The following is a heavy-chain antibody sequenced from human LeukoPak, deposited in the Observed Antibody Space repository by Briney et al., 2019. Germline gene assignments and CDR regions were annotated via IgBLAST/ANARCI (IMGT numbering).Heavy chain of an antibody. D-gene: IGHD3-9*01. CDR1: GFTFSSYA. CDR2: ISGSGGST. J-gene: IGHJ4*02. V-gene: IGHV3-23*01. CDR3: AKDRDVLRYFDWLFHDY. Sequence: PGGSLRLSCAASGFTFSSYAMSWVRQASGKGLEWVSAISGSGGSTYYADSVKGRFTISRDNSKNTLYLQMNSLRAEDTAVYYCAKDRDVLRYFDWLFHDYWGQGTLVTVSS.